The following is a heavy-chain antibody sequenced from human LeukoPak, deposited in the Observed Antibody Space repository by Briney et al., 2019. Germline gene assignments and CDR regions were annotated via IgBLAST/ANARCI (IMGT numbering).Heavy chain of an antibody. CDR2: IYYSGST. CDR3: ARASQLWGTLYGMDV. Sequence: PSETLSLTCTVSGGSISSYYWSWIRQPPGKGLEWIGYIYYSGSTNYNPSLKSRVTISVDTSKNQFSLKLSSVTAADTAVYYCARASQLWGTLYGMDVWGQGTTVTVSS. J-gene: IGHJ6*02. CDR1: GGSISSYY. V-gene: IGHV4-59*01. D-gene: IGHD3-16*01.